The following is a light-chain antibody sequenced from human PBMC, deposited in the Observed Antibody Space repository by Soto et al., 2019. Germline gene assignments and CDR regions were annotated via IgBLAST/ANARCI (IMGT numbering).Light chain of an antibody. CDR1: DSDIGNYIY. CDR2: DVT. J-gene: IGLJ3*02. CDR3: AACDDTLKGRV. V-gene: IGLV2-11*01. Sequence: QSVLTQPRSVSGSPGQSVTISCTGSDSDIGNYIYVSWYQVHPGKAPKLIIYDVTKRPSGVPDRFSGSKSGTSASLAISGLQSQHETDYYCAACDDTLKGRVFGKRTKLTVL.